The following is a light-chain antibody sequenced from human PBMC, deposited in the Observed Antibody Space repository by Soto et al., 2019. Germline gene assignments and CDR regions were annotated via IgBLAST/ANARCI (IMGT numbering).Light chain of an antibody. Sequence: EIVLTQSPATLSLSPGERVTLSCRASQSVSNYLAWYQQKPGQAPRLLIYDASNREPGIPARFSGSGSGTDFTLPITSLAPDDFAVYYCQQRSIWPPLLGPGTNVDIK. J-gene: IGKJ3*01. CDR2: DAS. CDR1: QSVSNY. V-gene: IGKV3-11*01. CDR3: QQRSIWPPL.